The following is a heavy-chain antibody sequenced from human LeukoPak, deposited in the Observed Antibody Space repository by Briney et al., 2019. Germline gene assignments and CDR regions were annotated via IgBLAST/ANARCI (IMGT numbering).Heavy chain of an antibody. CDR3: ARCSGGSCYLPFDY. D-gene: IGHD2-15*01. CDR1: GYTFTSYG. CDR2: ISADNGNT. V-gene: IGHV1-18*01. J-gene: IGHJ4*02. Sequence: GASVKVSCKASGYTFTSYGIGWVRQAPGQGLEWMGWISADNGNTKYSQQKLQGRVTMTTDTSTSTAYMELRSLRSDDTAVYYCARCSGGSCYLPFDYWGQGTLVTVSS.